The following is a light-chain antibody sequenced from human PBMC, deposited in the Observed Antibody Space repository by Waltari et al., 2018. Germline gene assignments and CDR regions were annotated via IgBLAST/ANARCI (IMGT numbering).Light chain of an antibody. V-gene: IGKV4-1*01. CDR1: QSIMYSANTKNI. Sequence: DIVMSQSPDSLAVSLGARATINCRSSQSIMYSANTKNILAWYQQKPGQSPKLLIYWATTRPSGVPDRFTGSWSGTDFTLTITSVQPEDVAIYYCQQYFITPFTFGPGTKVEIK. J-gene: IGKJ3*01. CDR3: QQYFITPFT. CDR2: WAT.